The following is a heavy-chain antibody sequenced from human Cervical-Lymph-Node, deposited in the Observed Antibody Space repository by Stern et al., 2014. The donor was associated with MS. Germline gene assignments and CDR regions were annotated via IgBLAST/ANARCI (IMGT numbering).Heavy chain of an antibody. Sequence: SSGGYFWNWIRQHPGKGLEWIGNIYYSGSTYYTPSLRSRLTISVDTSKNQFSLKLSSVTAADTAVYYCAREGVTATGTGNWFDPWGQGTLVTVSS. V-gene: IGHV4-31*02. J-gene: IGHJ5*02. D-gene: IGHD6-13*01. CDR1: SSGGYF. CDR3: AREGVTATGTGNWFDP. CDR2: IYYSGST.